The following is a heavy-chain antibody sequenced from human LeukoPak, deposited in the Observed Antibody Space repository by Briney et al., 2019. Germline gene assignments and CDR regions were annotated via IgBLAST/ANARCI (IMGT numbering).Heavy chain of an antibody. Sequence: PSETLSLTCTVAGGSISSYYWSWIRQPPGKGLEWIGYIYYSGSTNYNPSLKSRVTMSIDTSKNQFSLRLTSVAAADTAVYYCARGPYCGGDCHFDSWGQGTLVTVSS. V-gene: IGHV4-59*12. J-gene: IGHJ4*02. CDR3: ARGPYCGGDCHFDS. CDR2: IYYSGST. D-gene: IGHD2-21*02. CDR1: GGSISSYY.